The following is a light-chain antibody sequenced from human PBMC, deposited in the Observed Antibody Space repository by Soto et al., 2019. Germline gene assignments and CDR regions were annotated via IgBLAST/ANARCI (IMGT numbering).Light chain of an antibody. CDR1: SSDVGSYNL. CDR3: SSYTSSSPYV. V-gene: IGLV2-14*02. Sequence: QSALTQPASVSGSPGQSITISYTGTSSDVGSYNLDSWYQQHPGKAPKLMIYEGSKRPSGVSNRFSGSKSGNTASLTISGLQAEDEADYYYSSYTSSSPYVFGTGTKLTVL. J-gene: IGLJ1*01. CDR2: EGS.